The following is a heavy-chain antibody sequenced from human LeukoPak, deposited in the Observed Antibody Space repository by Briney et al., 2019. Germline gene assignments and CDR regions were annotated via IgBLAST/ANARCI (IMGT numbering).Heavy chain of an antibody. D-gene: IGHD6-19*01. CDR3: ARGRRRSSGWSFDY. J-gene: IGHJ4*02. V-gene: IGHV4-34*01. Sequence: PSETLSLTCAVYGGSFSGYYWSWIRQPPGKGLEWIGEINHSGSTNYNPSLKSRVTISGDTSKNQFSLNLRSVTAADTAVYYCARGRRRSSGWSFDYWGQGTLVTLSS. CDR1: GGSFSGYY. CDR2: INHSGST.